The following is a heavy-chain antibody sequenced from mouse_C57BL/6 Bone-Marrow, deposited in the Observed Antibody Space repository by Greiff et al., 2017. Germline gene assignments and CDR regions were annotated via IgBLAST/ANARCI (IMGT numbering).Heavy chain of an antibody. D-gene: IGHD2-4*01. CDR2: IDPSDSYT. J-gene: IGHJ2*01. Sequence: QVQLQQPGAELVMPGASVKLSCKASGYTFTSYWMHWVKQRPEQGLEWIGEIDPSDSYTNYNQKFKGKSTLTVDKSSSTAYMQLSSLTSEDSAVYYCARGGGLRFDYWGQGTTLTVSS. CDR1: GYTFTSYW. V-gene: IGHV1-69*01. CDR3: ARGGGLRFDY.